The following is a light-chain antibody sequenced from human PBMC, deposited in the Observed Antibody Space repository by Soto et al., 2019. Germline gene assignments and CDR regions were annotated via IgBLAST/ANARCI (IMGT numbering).Light chain of an antibody. CDR2: VAS. Sequence: IQMTQSPSSLSASVGDRVTITCRASRYIRTALSWYQHRPGQAPKVLICVASSLQSGVPSRFSGSGYGTDFTLTISSLQPEDFAVYYCQHYYTSYTTFGQGTKVDIK. CDR1: RYIRTA. J-gene: IGKJ1*01. V-gene: IGKV1-6*01. CDR3: QHYYTSYTT.